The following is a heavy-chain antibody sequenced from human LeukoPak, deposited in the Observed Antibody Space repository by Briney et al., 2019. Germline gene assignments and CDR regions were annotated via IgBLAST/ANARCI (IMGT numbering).Heavy chain of an antibody. CDR1: GFTFSSYN. Sequence: GGSQRLSCAASGFTFSSYNMNWVRQGPGKGLEWVSYISSGSTTIYYADSVQGRFTISRDNAKISLYLQMNSLTDEDTAVYYCARVSYGSSWSDYWGQGTLVTVSS. V-gene: IGHV3-48*02. CDR3: ARVSYGSSWSDY. CDR2: ISSGSTTI. D-gene: IGHD6-13*01. J-gene: IGHJ4*02.